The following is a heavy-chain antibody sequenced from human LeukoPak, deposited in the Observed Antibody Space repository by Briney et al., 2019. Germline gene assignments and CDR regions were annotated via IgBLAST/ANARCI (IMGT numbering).Heavy chain of an antibody. CDR2: IYYSGST. Sequence: SETLSLTCTVSGGSISSSSYYWGWIRQPPGKGLEWIGSIYYSGSTYYNPSLKSRVTISVDTSKNQFSLKLSSVTAADTAVYYCARVKTEGMDVWGQGTTVTVSS. J-gene: IGHJ6*02. CDR1: GGSISSSSYY. CDR3: ARVKTEGMDV. V-gene: IGHV4-39*07.